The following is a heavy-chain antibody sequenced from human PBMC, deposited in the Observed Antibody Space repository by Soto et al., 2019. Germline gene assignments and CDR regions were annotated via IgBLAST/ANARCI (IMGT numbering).Heavy chain of an antibody. CDR1: GGSFSGYY. Sequence: ETLSLTCAVYGGSFSGYYWTLIRQPPGTGLEWIGEINHSGSTNYNPSLKSRVTISVDTSKNQFSLRSDDTAVYYCARQTNDYSNYVRWFDPWGQGTLVTVSS. D-gene: IGHD4-4*01. CDR2: INHSGST. J-gene: IGHJ5*02. V-gene: IGHV4-34*01. CDR3: ARQTNDYSNYVRWFDP.